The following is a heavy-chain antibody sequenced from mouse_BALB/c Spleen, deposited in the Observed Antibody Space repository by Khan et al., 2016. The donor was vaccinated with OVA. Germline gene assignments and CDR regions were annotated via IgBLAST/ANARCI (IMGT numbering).Heavy chain of an antibody. CDR3: ARRYYCAHWYFDG. Sequence: EVQLQELGPGLVKPSQSLSLTCTVTGYSITSDYVWNWIRQLPGNKLEWMAYRSYSGSTGYNPSHQTQVSITRHTTKNQFFLQFNSVTTEDRANYYCARRYYCAHWYFDGLGSWTPVTVSS. D-gene: IGHD1-1*01. CDR2: RSYSGST. CDR1: GYSITSDYV. J-gene: IGHJ1*01. V-gene: IGHV3-2*02.